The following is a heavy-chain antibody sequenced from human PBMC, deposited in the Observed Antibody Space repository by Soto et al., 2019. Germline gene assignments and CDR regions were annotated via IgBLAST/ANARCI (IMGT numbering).Heavy chain of an antibody. J-gene: IGHJ4*02. Sequence: SETLSLTCAVYGGSFSAYFWTWIRQPPGQGLEWLGEINHSGSTNFNPSLKSRLTISMDTSKNQFSLQLNSVTAADTAVYYCTACIGGYYSGFDYWGQGTLVTAPQ. V-gene: IGHV4-34*01. CDR1: GGSFSAYF. D-gene: IGHD2-15*01. CDR3: TACIGGYYSGFDY. CDR2: INHSGST.